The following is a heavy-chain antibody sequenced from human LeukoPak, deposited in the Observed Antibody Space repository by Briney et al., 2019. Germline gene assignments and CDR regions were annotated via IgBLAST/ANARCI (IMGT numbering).Heavy chain of an antibody. CDR2: ISYDGTNK. J-gene: IGHJ4*02. Sequence: GGSLRLSCAASGFTFSSYAMHWVRQAPGKGLEWVTVISYDGTNKYYADSVKGRFTISRDNSKNTLYLQMNSLRVEDTAVYYCARDAWEEWLLRFFDYWGQGTLVTVSS. D-gene: IGHD3-3*01. V-gene: IGHV3-30*04. CDR3: ARDAWEEWLLRFFDY. CDR1: GFTFSSYA.